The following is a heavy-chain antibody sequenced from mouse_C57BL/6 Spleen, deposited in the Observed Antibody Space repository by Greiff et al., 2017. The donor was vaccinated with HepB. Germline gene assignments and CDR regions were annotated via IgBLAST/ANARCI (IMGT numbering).Heavy chain of an antibody. Sequence: EVQLQQSGPGMVKPSQSLSLTCTVTGYSITSGYDWHWIRHFPGNKLEWMGYISYSGSTNYNPSLKSRISITHDTSKNHFFLKLNSVTTEDTATYYCARGDYGSSDWFAYWGQGTLVTVSA. V-gene: IGHV3-1*01. CDR1: GYSITSGYD. CDR2: ISYSGST. D-gene: IGHD1-1*01. J-gene: IGHJ3*01. CDR3: ARGDYGSSDWFAY.